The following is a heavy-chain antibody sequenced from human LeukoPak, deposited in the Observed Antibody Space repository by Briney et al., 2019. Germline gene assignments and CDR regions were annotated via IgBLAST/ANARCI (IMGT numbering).Heavy chain of an antibody. Sequence: GASVKVSCKTSGYTFTNNAVHWVRQAPGQRLEFVGWINVGNGDTQYSQKFQGRVTITRDASASTAYMELSSLRSEDTAVYYCTRDMYYGSGGVFDRWGQGTLVTVSS. CDR1: GYTFTNNA. J-gene: IGHJ4*02. D-gene: IGHD3-10*01. CDR2: INVGNGDT. CDR3: TRDMYYGSGGVFDR. V-gene: IGHV1-3*01.